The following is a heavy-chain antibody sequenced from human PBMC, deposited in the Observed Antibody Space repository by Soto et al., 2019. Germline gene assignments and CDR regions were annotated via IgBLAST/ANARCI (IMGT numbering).Heavy chain of an antibody. Sequence: SETLSLTCTVSGGSISSYYWSWIRQPPGKGLEWIGYIYYSGSTNYNPSLKSRVTISVDTSKNQFSLKLSSVTAADTAVYYCAREGRIAVAGKFDYWGQGTLVTVSS. CDR3: AREGRIAVAGKFDY. V-gene: IGHV4-59*01. CDR1: GGSISSYY. J-gene: IGHJ4*02. D-gene: IGHD6-19*01. CDR2: IYYSGST.